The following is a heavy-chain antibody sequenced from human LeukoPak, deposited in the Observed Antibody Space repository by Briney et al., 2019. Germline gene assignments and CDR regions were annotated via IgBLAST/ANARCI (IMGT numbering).Heavy chain of an antibody. CDR1: GFTFSDYY. V-gene: IGHV3-11*01. D-gene: IGHD6-13*01. Sequence: PGGSLRLSCAASGFTFSDYYMSWIRQAPGKGLEWVSYINSRGTTIYYADSVKGRFTISRDNAKNSLYLQVNSLRAEDTAVYYCARDPRWYFVDYWGQGTLVTVSS. CDR3: ARDPRWYFVDY. J-gene: IGHJ4*02. CDR2: INSRGTTI.